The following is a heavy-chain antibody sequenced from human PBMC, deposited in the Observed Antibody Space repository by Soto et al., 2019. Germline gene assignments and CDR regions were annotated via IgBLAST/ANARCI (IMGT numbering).Heavy chain of an antibody. Sequence: PSETLSLTCNVSGAYVTTYYWSWIRQSPGKGLEWLRYISNSGNTNYHPSLKSRVTISLDTSKNHFSLKMRSVTAADTAVYYCARRGSSWYSWFDPWGQGTLVTVAS. J-gene: IGHJ5*02. CDR2: ISNSGNT. CDR1: GAYVTTYY. V-gene: IGHV4-59*02. CDR3: ARRGSSWYSWFDP. D-gene: IGHD6-6*01.